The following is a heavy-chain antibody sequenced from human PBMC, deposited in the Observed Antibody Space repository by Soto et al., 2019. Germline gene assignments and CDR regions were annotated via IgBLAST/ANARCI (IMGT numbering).Heavy chain of an antibody. CDR1: GYTFTSNG. J-gene: IGHJ5*02. CDR3: ARDPFGVAAAGIRLDP. CDR2: ISAYNGNT. V-gene: IGHV1-18*01. Sequence: GASVKVSCKASGYTFTSNGISWVRQAPGQGLEWMGWISAYNGNTNYAQKLQGRVTMTTDTSTSTAYMELRSLRSEDTAVYYCARDPFGVAAAGIRLDPWGQGTLVTVSS. D-gene: IGHD6-13*01.